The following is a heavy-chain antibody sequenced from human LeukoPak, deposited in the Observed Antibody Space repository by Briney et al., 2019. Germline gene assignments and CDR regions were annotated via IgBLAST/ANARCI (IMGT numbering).Heavy chain of an antibody. V-gene: IGHV3-30*18. CDR3: AKDAVSTDYGDFNWFDP. D-gene: IGHD4-17*01. CDR1: GFTFSSYG. CDR2: ISYDGSNK. J-gene: IGHJ5*02. Sequence: PGRSLRLSCAASGFTFSSYGMHWVRQAPGKGLEWVAVISYDGSNKYYADSVKGRFTISRDNSKNTLYLQMNSLRAEDTAVYYCAKDAVSTDYGDFNWFDPWGQGTLVTVSS.